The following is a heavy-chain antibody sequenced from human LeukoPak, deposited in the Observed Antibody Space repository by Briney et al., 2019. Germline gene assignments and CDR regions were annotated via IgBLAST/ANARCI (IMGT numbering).Heavy chain of an antibody. CDR2: ITTSGTT. Sequence: SETLSLTCTVSGGSISSYYWNWIRQPAGKGLEWIGRITTSGTTNYNPSLKSRVTTSVDTSKNQFSLKLSSVTAADTAVYYCARDHGSGWYDYWGQGTLVTVSS. CDR1: GGSISSYY. V-gene: IGHV4-4*07. J-gene: IGHJ4*02. CDR3: ARDHGSGWYDY. D-gene: IGHD6-19*01.